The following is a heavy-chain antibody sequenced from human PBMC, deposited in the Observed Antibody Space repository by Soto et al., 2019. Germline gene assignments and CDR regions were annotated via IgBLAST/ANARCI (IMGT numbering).Heavy chain of an antibody. CDR2: INAGNGNT. D-gene: IGHD6-19*01. V-gene: IGHV1-3*01. CDR1: GYSFTSYA. Sequence: ASVKVSCKASGYSFTSYAIHWMRQAPGQRLEWMGWINAGNGNTKVPQKFQGRVTFTADTSASTAYMELSSLRSEDTAVYYCARPPVAVSAPAMEYYGMDVWGQGTTVTVSS. J-gene: IGHJ6*02. CDR3: ARPPVAVSAPAMEYYGMDV.